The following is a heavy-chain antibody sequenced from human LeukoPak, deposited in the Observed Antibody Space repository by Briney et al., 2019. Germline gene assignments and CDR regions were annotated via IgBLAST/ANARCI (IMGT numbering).Heavy chain of an antibody. CDR2: ISGSGGGT. Sequence: GGSLRLSCAASGFTFSSYAMSWVRQAPGKGLEWVSAISGSGGGTYYADSVKGQFTISRDNSKNTLYLQMNSLRVEDTAVYYCAKDLGPRKNVDYWGQGTLVTVSS. CDR1: GFTFSSYA. CDR3: AKDLGPRKNVDY. J-gene: IGHJ4*02. V-gene: IGHV3-23*01.